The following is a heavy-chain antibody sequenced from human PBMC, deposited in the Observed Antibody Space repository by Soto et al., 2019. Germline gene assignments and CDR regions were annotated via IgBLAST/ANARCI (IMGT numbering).Heavy chain of an antibody. Sequence: EVQLVESGGGLIQPGGSMRLSCAASEFTVSSNYMNWVRQPPGKGLECVSTIYSGGSTYYADSVKGRFTISRDNSKITLSLQTNNLRAEHTAVYYCAGRVGATINGMAVWGQGAPVTVSS. D-gene: IGHD1-26*01. V-gene: IGHV3-53*01. CDR2: IYSGGST. J-gene: IGHJ6*02. CDR3: AGRVGATINGMAV. CDR1: EFTVSSNY.